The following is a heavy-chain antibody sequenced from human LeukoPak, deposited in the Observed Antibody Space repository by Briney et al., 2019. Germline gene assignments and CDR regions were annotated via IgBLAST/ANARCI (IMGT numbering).Heavy chain of an antibody. CDR2: INHRGST. CDR3: PRGIYNRWYYYYYMDV. J-gene: IGHJ6*03. D-gene: IGHD1-1*01. V-gene: IGHV4-34*01. CDR1: GGSFSRYY. Sequence: PAETLSLTCAVYGGSFSRYYWSWLPQPPGKGLEGIRQINHRGSTNYNASLKSRVTISVDTSKNQFSLKVSAVPAAGTAEYYCPRGIYNRWYYYYYMDVWGKGTTVTVSS.